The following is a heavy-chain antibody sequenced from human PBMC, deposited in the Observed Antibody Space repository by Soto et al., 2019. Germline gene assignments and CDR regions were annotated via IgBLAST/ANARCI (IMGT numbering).Heavy chain of an antibody. D-gene: IGHD6-6*01. CDR1: GGTFSSYS. CDR2: IIPIFGTA. CDR3: ARDGEYSSSTNSLDY. V-gene: IGHV1-69*13. Sequence: ASVKVSWKPSGGTFSSYSFSWVRQAPGQGLEWMGGIIPIFGTANYAQKFQGRVTITADESTSTAYMELSSLRSEDTAVYYCARDGEYSSSTNSLDYWGQGTLVTVSS. J-gene: IGHJ4*02.